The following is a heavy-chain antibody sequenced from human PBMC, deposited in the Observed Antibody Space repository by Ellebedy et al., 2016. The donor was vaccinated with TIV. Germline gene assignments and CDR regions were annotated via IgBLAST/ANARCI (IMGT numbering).Heavy chain of an antibody. CDR2: ISVYNGNT. V-gene: IGHV1-18*04. Sequence: AASVKVSCKTSGYTFTSYDISWVRQAPGQGLEWMGWISVYNGNTNYAQKHQGRVTMTTDTSTSTAYMELTSLRSDDTAVYYCARDSGYDSMEVSWGQGTLVTVSS. CDR1: GYTFTSYD. J-gene: IGHJ5*02. D-gene: IGHD5-12*01. CDR3: ARDSGYDSMEVS.